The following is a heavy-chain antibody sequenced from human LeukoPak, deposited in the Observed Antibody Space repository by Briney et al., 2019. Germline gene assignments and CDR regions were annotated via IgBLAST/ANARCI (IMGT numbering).Heavy chain of an antibody. CDR1: GFTFSSFT. CDR2: ISNSGDYI. Sequence: GGSLRLSCTVSGFTFSSFTMNWVRQGPGKGLEWVASISNSGDYISYADSLKGRFTISRDNAKNSLFLQMSSLRAEDTAVYYCTRTVWGFDPWGQGTLVTVSS. CDR3: TRTVWGFDP. V-gene: IGHV3-21*01. J-gene: IGHJ5*02. D-gene: IGHD3-16*01.